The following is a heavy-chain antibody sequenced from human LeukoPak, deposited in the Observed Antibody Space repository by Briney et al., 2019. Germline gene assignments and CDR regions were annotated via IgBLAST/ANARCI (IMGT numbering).Heavy chain of an antibody. J-gene: IGHJ4*02. CDR3: ARGKYSGYDPLLDY. V-gene: IGHV3-30*03. Sequence: GGSLRLSCAASGFTFSSYSMNWVRQAPGKGLEWVAVISYDGSNKYYADSVKGRFTISRDNAKNTLYLQMNSLRAEDTAVYYCARGKYSGYDPLLDYWGQGTLVTVSS. CDR1: GFTFSSYS. CDR2: ISYDGSNK. D-gene: IGHD5-12*01.